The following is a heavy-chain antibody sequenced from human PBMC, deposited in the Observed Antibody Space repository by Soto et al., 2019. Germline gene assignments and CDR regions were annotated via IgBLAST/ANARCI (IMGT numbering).Heavy chain of an antibody. CDR2: IIPLFGTP. CDR1: GGIFSTYA. J-gene: IGHJ4*02. CDR3: ARDRDDDGSGYYYNRIDF. Sequence: QVQLVQSGAEVKKPGSSVKVSCKASGGIFSTYAISWLRQAPGQGLEWMGGIIPLFGTPNYAQRFQGRVTITGDESTSTAYMELSRLRSEDTAGYYCARDRDDDGSGYYYNRIDFWGQGTLVTVSS. V-gene: IGHV1-69*01. D-gene: IGHD3-10*01.